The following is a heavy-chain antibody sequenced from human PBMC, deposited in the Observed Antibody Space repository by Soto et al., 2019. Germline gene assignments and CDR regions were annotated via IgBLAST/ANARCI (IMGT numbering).Heavy chain of an antibody. D-gene: IGHD6-13*01. CDR1: GFTFSSYE. J-gene: IGHJ4*02. Sequence: EVQLVESGGGLVQPGGSLRLSCAASGFTFSSYEFNWVRQAPGRGLEWISYISVSGNIIKYADSVKGRFTISRDNAESSLHLNMSSLRVDATALYFCVRATMRASAAASLDYGGQGTQVIVSS. V-gene: IGHV3-48*03. CDR3: VRATMRASAAASLDY. CDR2: ISVSGNII.